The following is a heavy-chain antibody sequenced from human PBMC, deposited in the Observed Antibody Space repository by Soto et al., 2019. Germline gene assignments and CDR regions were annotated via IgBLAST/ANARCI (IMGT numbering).Heavy chain of an antibody. V-gene: IGHV4-34*01. CDR3: ARGVSGSYSFPAQNHWFDP. D-gene: IGHD1-26*01. J-gene: IGHJ5*02. Sequence: SETLSLTCAVYGGSFSGYYWSWIRQPPGKGLEWIGEINHSGSTNYNPSLKSRVTISVDTSKNQFSLKLSSVTAADTAVYYCARGVSGSYSFPAQNHWFDPWGQGTLVTVSS. CDR2: INHSGST. CDR1: GGSFSGYY.